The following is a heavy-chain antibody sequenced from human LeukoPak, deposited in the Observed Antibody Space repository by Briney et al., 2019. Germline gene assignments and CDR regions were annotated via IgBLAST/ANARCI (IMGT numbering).Heavy chain of an antibody. J-gene: IGHJ4*02. CDR2: IIPIFCTA. V-gene: IGHV1-69*05. CDR3: ARSSPYGDYLFDY. CDR1: GGTFSSYA. D-gene: IGHD4-17*01. Sequence: SVKLSCKASGGTFSSYAIRWVRQAPGQGLEWMGRIIPIFCTANYAQKFQDRVTITTDEYTSTAYMELSSLRSEDTAVYYCARSSPYGDYLFDYWGQGTLVTVSS.